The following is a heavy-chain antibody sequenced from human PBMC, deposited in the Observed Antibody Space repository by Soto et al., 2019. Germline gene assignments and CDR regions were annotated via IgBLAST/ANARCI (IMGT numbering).Heavy chain of an antibody. D-gene: IGHD6-19*01. J-gene: IGHJ6*02. CDR3: ARVDSSGWFYYYYGMDV. CDR1: GGSVSSGSYY. CDR2: IYYSGST. V-gene: IGHV4-61*01. Sequence: SETLSLTCTVSGGSVSSGSYYWSWIRQPPGKGLEWIGYIYYSGSTNYNPSLKSRVTISVDTSKNQFSLKLSSVTAADTAVYYCARVDSSGWFYYYYGMDVWGQGTTVTVSS.